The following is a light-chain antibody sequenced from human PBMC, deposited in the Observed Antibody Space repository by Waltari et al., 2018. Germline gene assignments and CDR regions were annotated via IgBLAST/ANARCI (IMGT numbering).Light chain of an antibody. CDR1: QSVSSN. CDR3: QQYNDWVT. Sequence: EIVMTQSPATLSVSPGETAPLSCRASQSVSSNLAWYQQKPGPGPRLRIFGASTRATAIPPGFSGSGSGTEFTLTISGLHSEDFAVYYCQQYNDWVTFGQGTRLDIK. CDR2: GAS. J-gene: IGKJ5*01. V-gene: IGKV3-15*01.